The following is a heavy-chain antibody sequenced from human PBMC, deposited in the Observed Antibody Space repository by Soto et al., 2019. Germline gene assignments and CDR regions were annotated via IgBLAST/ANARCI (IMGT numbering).Heavy chain of an antibody. CDR3: VSRGISAFDH. D-gene: IGHD1-1*01. V-gene: IGHV3-30-3*01. CDR2: ISSDGSNE. CDR1: GFTFSTYA. Sequence: VQVVESGGGVVQPGGSLRLSCAASGFTFSTYAMHWVRQAPGKGPDWVAFISSDGSNEYYADSVKGRFTISRDNSKKTLYLQMNSLRPEDTAVYCCVSRGISAFDHWGQGTLVTVSS. J-gene: IGHJ4*02.